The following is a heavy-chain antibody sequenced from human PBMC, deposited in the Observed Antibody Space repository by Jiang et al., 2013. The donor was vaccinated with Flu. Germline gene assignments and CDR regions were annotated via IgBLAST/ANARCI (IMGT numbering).Heavy chain of an antibody. CDR3: ASRVVATLWFNMDV. Sequence: QSGSELKNPGASVKVSCKASGYTFTTYAINWVRQAPGQGLEWMGWTNTNTGKPTYAQGFTGRFVFSLDTSASTGYLQISSLKAEDTAVYYCASRVVATLWFNMDVWGQGTTVTVSS. CDR2: TNTNTGKP. CDR1: GYTFTTYA. J-gene: IGHJ6*02. D-gene: IGHD5-12*01. V-gene: IGHV7-4-1*02.